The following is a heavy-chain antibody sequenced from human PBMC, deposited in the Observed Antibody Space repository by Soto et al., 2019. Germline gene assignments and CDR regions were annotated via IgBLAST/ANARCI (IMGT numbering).Heavy chain of an antibody. J-gene: IGHJ3*01. Sequence: ASVKVSCKASGFTFTSSAMQWVRQARGQRLEWIGWIVVGSGNTNYAQKFQERVTITRDMSTSTAYMELSSLRSEDTAVYYCARGKEYVVVTTKTFDVWGQGTMVTVSS. V-gene: IGHV1-58*02. CDR2: IVVGSGNT. CDR1: GFTFTSSA. D-gene: IGHD2-15*01. CDR3: ARGKEYVVVTTKTFDV.